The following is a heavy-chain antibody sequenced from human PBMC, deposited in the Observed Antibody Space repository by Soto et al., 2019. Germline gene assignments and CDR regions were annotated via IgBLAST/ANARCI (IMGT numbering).Heavy chain of an antibody. CDR2: IYYSGST. V-gene: IGHV4-31*03. D-gene: IGHD2-8*02. Sequence: SETLSLTCTVSGGSISSGGYYWSWIRQHPGKGLEWIGYIYYSGSTYYNPSLKSRVTISVDTSKNQFSLKLSSVTAADTAVYYCGGDKITGLFDYWGQGTLVTVSS. J-gene: IGHJ4*02. CDR1: GGSISSGGYY. CDR3: GGDKITGLFDY.